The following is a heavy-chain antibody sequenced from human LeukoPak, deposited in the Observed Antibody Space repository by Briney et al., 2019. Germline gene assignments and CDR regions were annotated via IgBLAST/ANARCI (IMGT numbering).Heavy chain of an antibody. CDR2: ISYDGSNK. Sequence: GGSLRLSCAASGFSFSNFDFHWVRQAPGKGLEWVALISYDGSNKFHAESVKGRFTISRDNSKNTLYLQMNSLRAEDTAVYYCARDSSGWSNDYWGQGTLVTVSS. CDR3: ARDSSGWSNDY. D-gene: IGHD6-19*01. V-gene: IGHV3-30*19. J-gene: IGHJ4*02. CDR1: GFSFSNFD.